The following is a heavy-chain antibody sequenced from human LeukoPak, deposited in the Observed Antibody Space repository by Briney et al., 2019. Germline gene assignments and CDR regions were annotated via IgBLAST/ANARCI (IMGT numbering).Heavy chain of an antibody. CDR1: GFTFSSYA. CDR2: ISGSGGST. V-gene: IGHV3-23*01. J-gene: IGHJ4*02. Sequence: GGSLRLSCAASGFTFSSYAMSWVRQAPGKGLEWVSAISGSGGSTYYADSVKGRFTISRDNSKNTLYLQMNSPRAEDTAVYYCAKIRITMVRGVIRDAFDYWGQGTLVTVSS. CDR3: AKIRITMVRGVIRDAFDY. D-gene: IGHD3-10*01.